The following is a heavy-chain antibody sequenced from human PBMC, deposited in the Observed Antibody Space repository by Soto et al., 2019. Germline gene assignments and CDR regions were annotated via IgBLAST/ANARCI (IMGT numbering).Heavy chain of an antibody. V-gene: IGHV5-10-1*01. CDR3: ARLQAAAGDNDLPFDY. CDR1: GYSVTSYW. CDR2: IDPSDSYT. J-gene: IGHJ4*02. D-gene: IGHD6-13*01. Sequence: GEAVKISWRGAGYSVTSYWRSWVRQMPGKGLEWMGRIDPSDSYTNYSPSFQGHVTISAYKSISTAYLQWSSLKASDTAMYYCARLQAAAGDNDLPFDYWGQGTMVTVSS.